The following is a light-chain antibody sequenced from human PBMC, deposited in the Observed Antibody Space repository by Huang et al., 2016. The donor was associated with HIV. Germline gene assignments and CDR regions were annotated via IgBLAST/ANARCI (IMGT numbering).Light chain of an antibody. J-gene: IGKJ4*01. CDR3: QQRTKWPPVLT. CDR1: QSVGVY. V-gene: IGKV3-11*01. CDR2: EAS. Sequence: EIVLTQSPATLSLSPGDRANLSCRASQSVGVYLAWYQQKPGQAPRLLIFEASNRATGIPDRCIGSGSGTDFTLTIDSLQPDDFAIYYCQQRTKWPPVLTFGGGTRVEIK.